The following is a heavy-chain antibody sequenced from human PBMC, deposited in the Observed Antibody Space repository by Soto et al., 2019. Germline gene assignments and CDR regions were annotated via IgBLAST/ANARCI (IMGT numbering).Heavy chain of an antibody. CDR1: GYTFTSYA. D-gene: IGHD6-13*01. Sequence: GASVKVSCKASGYTFTSYAMNWVRQAPGQGLEWMGWINTNTGNPTYAQGFTGRFVFSLDTSVSTAYLQICSLKAEDTAVYYCARDEGIAAAVYYYYYYGMDVWGQGTTVTVSS. CDR3: ARDEGIAAAVYYYYYYGMDV. J-gene: IGHJ6*02. CDR2: INTNTGNP. V-gene: IGHV7-4-1*01.